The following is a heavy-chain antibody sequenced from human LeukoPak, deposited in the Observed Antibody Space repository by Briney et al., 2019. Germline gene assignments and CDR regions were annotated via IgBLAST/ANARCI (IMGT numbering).Heavy chain of an antibody. CDR3: ARAPYYYDSSGYHAQHDY. CDR1: GFTFSSYS. Sequence: GGSLRLSCAASGFTFSSYSMNWVRQAPGKGLEWVSSISSSSSYIYYADSVKGRFTISRDNAKNSLYLQMNSLRAEDTAVYYCARAPYYYDSSGYHAQHDYWGQGTLVTVSS. V-gene: IGHV3-21*01. J-gene: IGHJ4*02. CDR2: ISSSSSYI. D-gene: IGHD3-22*01.